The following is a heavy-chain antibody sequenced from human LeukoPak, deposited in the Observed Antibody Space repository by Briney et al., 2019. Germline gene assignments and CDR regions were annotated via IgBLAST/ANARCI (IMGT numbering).Heavy chain of an antibody. J-gene: IGHJ3*02. Sequence: SETLSLTCAVNGGSFSGYYWSWIRQPPGKGLEWIGEINHSGSTNYNPCLKSRVTISVDTSKNQFSLELSSVTAADTAVYYCARQDNRVVTAIPHAFDIWGQGTMVTVSS. V-gene: IGHV4-34*01. CDR2: INHSGST. CDR1: GGSFSGYY. CDR3: ARQDNRVVTAIPHAFDI. D-gene: IGHD2-21*02.